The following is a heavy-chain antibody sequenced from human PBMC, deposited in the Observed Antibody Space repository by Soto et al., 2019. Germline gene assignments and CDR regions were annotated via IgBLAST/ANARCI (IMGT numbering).Heavy chain of an antibody. CDR3: AKEFCDPNGCYGRWLDP. J-gene: IGHJ5*02. V-gene: IGHV4-59*01. Sequence: SETLSLTCTVSGGSISSFYWSWIRQPPGKGLEWIGNVFYSGSTIYNPSHKSRVTISVDTSKNQFSLKLSSVTAADTAVYYCAKEFCDPNGCYGRWLDPWGQGTLVTVSS. D-gene: IGHD2-15*01. CDR1: GGSISSFY. CDR2: VFYSGST.